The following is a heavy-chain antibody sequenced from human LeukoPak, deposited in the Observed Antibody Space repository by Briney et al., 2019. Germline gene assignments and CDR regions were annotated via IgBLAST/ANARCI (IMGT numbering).Heavy chain of an antibody. CDR3: TRRSWSSGWYYFDY. CDR1: GFTFSSYA. D-gene: IGHD6-19*01. J-gene: IGHJ4*02. V-gene: IGHV3-49*04. CDR2: IRSKAYGGTT. Sequence: GGSLRLSCAASGFTFSSYAMSWVRQAPGKGLGWVGFIRSKAYGGTTEYAASVKGRFTISRDDSKSIAYLQMNSLKTEDTAVYYCTRRSWSSGWYYFDYWGQGTLVTVSS.